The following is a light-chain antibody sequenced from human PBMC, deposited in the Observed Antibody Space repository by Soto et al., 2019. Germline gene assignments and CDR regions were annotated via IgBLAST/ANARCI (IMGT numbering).Light chain of an antibody. J-gene: IGLJ2*01. CDR3: QAWESSTVV. V-gene: IGLV3-1*01. CDR1: KLGYKF. Sequence: SYELTHPPSVSVSPGQTASITCSGDKLGYKFACWYRQKPGQSPVLVIYQDSKRPSGIPERFSGSNSGNTATLTISGTQAMDEADYYCQAWESSTVVFGGGTKVTVL. CDR2: QDS.